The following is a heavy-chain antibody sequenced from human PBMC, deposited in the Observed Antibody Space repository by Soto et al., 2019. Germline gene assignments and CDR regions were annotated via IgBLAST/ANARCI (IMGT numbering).Heavy chain of an antibody. V-gene: IGHV3-23*01. D-gene: IGHD3-22*01. J-gene: IGHJ4*02. CDR1: GFTFSSYA. CDR2: ISGSGGST. Sequence: GGSLRLSCAASGFTFSSYAMSWVRQAPGKGLEWVSAISGSGGSTYYADSVKGRFTISRDNSKNTLYLQMNSLRAEDTAVYYCAKDLSIVDVDLDYYDSSGSPITSYFDYWGQGTLVTVSS. CDR3: AKDLSIVDVDLDYYDSSGSPITSYFDY.